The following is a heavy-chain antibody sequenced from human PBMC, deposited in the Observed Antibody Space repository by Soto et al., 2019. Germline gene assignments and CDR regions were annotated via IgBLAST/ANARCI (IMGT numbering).Heavy chain of an antibody. CDR2: IYYSGST. CDR1: GGSISSSSYY. CDR3: ASRRELLSSPYYLPFPFDY. D-gene: IGHD3-22*01. J-gene: IGHJ4*02. V-gene: IGHV4-39*01. Sequence: SETLSLTCTVSGGSISSSSYYWGWIRQPPGKGLEWIGSIYYSGSTYYNPSLKSRGTISVDTSNNQFSLKLSSVTAADTAVYSCASRRELLSSPYYLPFPFDYWGQGTLVTVSS.